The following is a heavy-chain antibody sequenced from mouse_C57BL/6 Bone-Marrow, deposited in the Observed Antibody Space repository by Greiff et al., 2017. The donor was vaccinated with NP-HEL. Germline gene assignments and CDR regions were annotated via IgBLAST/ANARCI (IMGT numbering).Heavy chain of an antibody. CDR3: ARTDGYYLAY. CDR2: IDPSDSYN. D-gene: IGHD2-3*01. J-gene: IGHJ3*01. CDR1: GYTFTSYW. Sequence: QVQLQQPGAELVIPGDSVKLSCKASGYTFTSYWMHWVKQRPGQGLEWIGEIDPSDSYNNYNQKFKDKSTLTVDKSSSPAYMQLSSLTSEASAVYYCARTDGYYLAYWRHGTLVTVSA. V-gene: IGHV1-69*01.